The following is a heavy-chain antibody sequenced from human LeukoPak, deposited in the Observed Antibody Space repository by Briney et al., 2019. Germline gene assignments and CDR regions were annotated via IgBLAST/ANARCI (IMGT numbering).Heavy chain of an antibody. J-gene: IGHJ5*02. CDR1: GGSISSGSYY. D-gene: IGHD5-18*01. Sequence: SETLSLTCTVSGGSISSGSYYWSWIRQPAGKGLEWIGRIYTSGSTNYNPSLKSRVTISVDTSKNQFSLKMSSVTAADTAFYFCVNSGSNYEAVSWGQGTLVTVSS. CDR3: VNSGSNYEAVS. CDR2: IYTSGST. V-gene: IGHV4-61*02.